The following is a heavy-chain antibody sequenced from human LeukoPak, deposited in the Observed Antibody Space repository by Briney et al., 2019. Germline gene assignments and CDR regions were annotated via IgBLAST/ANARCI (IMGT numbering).Heavy chain of an antibody. Sequence: PGGSLRLSCTASGFTFSASAMGWVRQAPGKGLEWVALISFDGSNQYYADSVKGRFTISRDNSKNTLYLQMSSLRAEDTAVYYCAKPPEVGATVGYFDYWGQGTLVTVSS. J-gene: IGHJ4*02. CDR3: AKPPEVGATVGYFDY. V-gene: IGHV3-30*18. D-gene: IGHD1-26*01. CDR2: ISFDGSNQ. CDR1: GFTFSASA.